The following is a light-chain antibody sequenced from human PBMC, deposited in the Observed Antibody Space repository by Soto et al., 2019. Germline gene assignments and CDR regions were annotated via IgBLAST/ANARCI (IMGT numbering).Light chain of an antibody. Sequence: QSALTQPASVSGSPGQSITISCTGTSSDVGGYKHVSWYQHHPGKAPKLMIYEVNKRPSGVPDRFSGSKSGNTASLTVSGLQAEDEADYYCSSYAGSSNVFGTGTKVTVL. CDR3: SSYAGSSNV. V-gene: IGLV2-8*01. CDR1: SSDVGGYKH. CDR2: EVN. J-gene: IGLJ1*01.